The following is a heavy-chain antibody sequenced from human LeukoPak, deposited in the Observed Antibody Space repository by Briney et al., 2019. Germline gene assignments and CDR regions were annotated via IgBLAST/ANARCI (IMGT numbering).Heavy chain of an antibody. CDR1: GYTFTAYY. J-gene: IGHJ4*02. Sequence: ASLKVSCKASGYTFTAYYVHWVRQAPGQGLEGMGLIKHNSGGTIYAQMFQGRVTMTRDTSISTAYMELSRLTSDDTAVYYCARVEGSAATRGDWGQGTLVTVSS. V-gene: IGHV1-2*02. CDR2: IKHNSGGT. D-gene: IGHD1-7*01. CDR3: ARVEGSAATRGD.